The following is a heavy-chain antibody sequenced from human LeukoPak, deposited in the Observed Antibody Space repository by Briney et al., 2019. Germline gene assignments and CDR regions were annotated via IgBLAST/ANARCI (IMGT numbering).Heavy chain of an antibody. CDR2: TYYRSKWYN. CDR1: GDSVSSNSAA. D-gene: IGHD3-22*01. Sequence: SQTLSITCAISGDSVSSNSAAWNWIRQSPSRGLEWLGRTYYRSKWYNDYAVSVKSRITINPDTSKNQFSLQLNSVTPEDTAVYYCARVGFYDSSGYLHYYFDYWGQGTLVTVSS. CDR3: ARVGFYDSSGYLHYYFDY. J-gene: IGHJ4*02. V-gene: IGHV6-1*01.